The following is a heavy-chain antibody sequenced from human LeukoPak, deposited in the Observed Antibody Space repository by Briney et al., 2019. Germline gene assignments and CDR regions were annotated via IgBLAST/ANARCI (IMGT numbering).Heavy chain of an antibody. CDR1: GGTFSSYA. D-gene: IGHD3-3*01. Sequence: ASVKVSCKASGGTFSSYAISWVRQAPGQGLEWMGGIIPIFGTANYAQKFQGRVTITTDESTSTAYMELSSLRSEDTAVYYCANLRFLEWLNGGPLGWFDPWGQGTLVTVSS. CDR2: IIPIFGTA. J-gene: IGHJ5*02. V-gene: IGHV1-69*05. CDR3: ANLRFLEWLNGGPLGWFDP.